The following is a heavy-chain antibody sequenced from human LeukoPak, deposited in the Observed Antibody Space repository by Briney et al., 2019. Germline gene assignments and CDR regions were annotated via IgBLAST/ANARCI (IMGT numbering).Heavy chain of an antibody. CDR2: ISASGADT. Sequence: GGSLRLSCAASGFTFSSYAMTWVRQAPGKGLEWVSVISASGADTYYADSVKGRFTISRDNSKNTLYLHMSSLRAEDTAVYFCAKRPRDTSYYLGAFDGWGQGTTVTVSS. J-gene: IGHJ3*01. D-gene: IGHD3-9*01. CDR1: GFTFSSYA. V-gene: IGHV3-23*01. CDR3: AKRPRDTSYYLGAFDG.